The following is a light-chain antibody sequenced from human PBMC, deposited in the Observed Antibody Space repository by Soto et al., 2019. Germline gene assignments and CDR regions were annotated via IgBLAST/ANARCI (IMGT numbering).Light chain of an antibody. V-gene: IGKV3-20*01. Sequence: EIVLTQSPGTLSLSPGERATLSCRASQSVSSSYLAWDQQKSGQAPRLLIYGASSRASGIPDRFSGSGSGTDVTLTIRRQQPEGFAAYYCQQYGSSPITFGQGTRLEIK. CDR2: GAS. CDR3: QQYGSSPIT. J-gene: IGKJ5*01. CDR1: QSVSSSY.